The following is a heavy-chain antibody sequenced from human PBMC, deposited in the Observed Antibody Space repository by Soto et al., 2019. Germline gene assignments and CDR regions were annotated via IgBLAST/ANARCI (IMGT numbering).Heavy chain of an antibody. V-gene: IGHV3-21*06. CDR1: GFSVSSTY. Sequence: GGSLRLSCAASGFSVSSTYMNWVRQAPGKGLEWVSSISSTTNYIYYGDSMKGRFTISRDNAKNSLYLEMNSLRAEDTAVYYCARESEDLTSNFDYWGQGTLVTVSS. J-gene: IGHJ4*02. CDR2: ISSTTNYI. CDR3: ARESEDLTSNFDY.